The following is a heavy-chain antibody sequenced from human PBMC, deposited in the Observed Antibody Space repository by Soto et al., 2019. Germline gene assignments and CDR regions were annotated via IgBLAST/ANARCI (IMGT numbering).Heavy chain of an antibody. Sequence: QVQLVESGGGVVQPGRSLRLSCAASGFTFSSYAMHWVRQAPGKGLEWVAVISYDGSNKYYADSVKGRFTISRDNSKNTLYLQMNSLRADDTAVYYCASERRRGATLDLDYWGQGTLVTVSS. J-gene: IGHJ4*02. CDR3: ASERRRGATLDLDY. D-gene: IGHD1-26*01. CDR2: ISYDGSNK. V-gene: IGHV3-30-3*01. CDR1: GFTFSSYA.